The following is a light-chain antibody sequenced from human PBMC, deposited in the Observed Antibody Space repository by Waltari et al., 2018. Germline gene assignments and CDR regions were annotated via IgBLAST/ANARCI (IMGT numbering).Light chain of an antibody. CDR1: QSVRNRY. CDR2: GAS. J-gene: IGKJ1*01. Sequence: EIVLTQSPGTLSLSPGERAALSCRASQSVRNRYLAWYQQKPGQAPRLLIYGASSRATGIPDRFSGSGSEKDFTLSISRLEPGDFAVYYCQQYGSSPPTFGQGTKVEIK. V-gene: IGKV3-20*01. CDR3: QQYGSSPPT.